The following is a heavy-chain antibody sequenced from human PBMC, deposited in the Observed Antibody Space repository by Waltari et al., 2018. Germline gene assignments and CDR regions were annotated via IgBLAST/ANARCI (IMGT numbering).Heavy chain of an antibody. CDR3: ARDAQWLAGVDY. J-gene: IGHJ4*02. Sequence: QLQLQESGPGLVKPSETLSLTCTVSGGSISSSNYYWGWIRQPPGKGLEWIGSIYYSGSTYCDPPLKSRVTISGDTSKNQFSLNLSSVTAADTAVYYCARDAQWLAGVDYWGQGTLVTVSS. D-gene: IGHD6-19*01. CDR1: GGSISSSNYY. V-gene: IGHV4-39*07. CDR2: IYYSGST.